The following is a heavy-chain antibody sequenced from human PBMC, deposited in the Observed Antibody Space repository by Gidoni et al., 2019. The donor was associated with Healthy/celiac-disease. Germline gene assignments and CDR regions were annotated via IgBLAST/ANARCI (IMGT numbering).Heavy chain of an antibody. CDR1: GYTFTSYY. CDR2: INPSGGRT. V-gene: IGHV1-46*01. J-gene: IGHJ4*02. CDR3: ARGFSTASFDY. D-gene: IGHD2-2*01. Sequence: QVQLVHSGAEVKKPWASVTVSCTASGYTFTSYYIHWVRQAPGQGLEWMGIINPSGGRTSYAQKFQGRVTMTRDTSTSTVYMELSSLRSEDTAVYYCARGFSTASFDYWGQGTLVTVSS.